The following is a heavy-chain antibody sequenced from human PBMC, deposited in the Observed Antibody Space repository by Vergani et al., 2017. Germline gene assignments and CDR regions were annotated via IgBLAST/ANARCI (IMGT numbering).Heavy chain of an antibody. J-gene: IGHJ6*03. D-gene: IGHD3-16*01. CDR3: ARDLRGSYYYYYMDV. CDR1: GFTFSSYW. V-gene: IGHV3-7*01. CDR2: IKQDGSEK. Sequence: EVQLVESGGGLVQPGGSLRLSCAASGFTFSSYWMSWVRQAPGKGLEWVANIKQDGSEKYYVDSVKGRFTISRDNAKNSLYLQINSLRAEDTAVYYCARDLRGSYYYYYMDVWGKGTTVTVSS.